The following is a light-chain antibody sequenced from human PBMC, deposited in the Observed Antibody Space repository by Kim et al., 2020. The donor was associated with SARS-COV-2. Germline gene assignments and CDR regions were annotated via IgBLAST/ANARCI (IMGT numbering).Light chain of an antibody. V-gene: IGKV1-33*01. Sequence: ASVGDRVTITCQASQDISNYLNWYQQKPGKAPKLLIYDASNLETGVPSRFSGSGSGTDFTFTISSLQPEVIATYYCQQYDNLPTLTFGGGTKVEI. CDR1: QDISNY. CDR2: DAS. CDR3: QQYDNLPTLT. J-gene: IGKJ4*01.